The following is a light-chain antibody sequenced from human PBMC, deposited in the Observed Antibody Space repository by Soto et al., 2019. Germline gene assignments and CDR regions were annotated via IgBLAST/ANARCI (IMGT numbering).Light chain of an antibody. CDR2: GAS. V-gene: IGKV3-15*01. CDR1: QSVSSN. Sequence: VLMTQSPATLSVSPGERATLXXRASQSVSSNLAWYQQKPGQAPRLVXYGASNRATGIPARFSGSGSWTDFTLIISSLQSEDFAVYYCQQYNNWPPWTFGRGTKVDIK. CDR3: QQYNNWPPWT. J-gene: IGKJ1*01.